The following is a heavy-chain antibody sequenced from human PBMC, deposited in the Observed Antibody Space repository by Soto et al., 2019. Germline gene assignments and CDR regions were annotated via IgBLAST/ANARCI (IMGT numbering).Heavy chain of an antibody. D-gene: IGHD6-13*01. Sequence: GESLKISCAASGFTFSSYAMSWVRQAPGKGLEWVSAISGSGGSTYYADSVKGRFTISRDNSKNTLYLQMNSLRAEETAVYYCAKDPAYSSSWYWIDWFDPWGQGTLVTVSS. V-gene: IGHV3-23*01. J-gene: IGHJ5*02. CDR2: ISGSGGST. CDR1: GFTFSSYA. CDR3: AKDPAYSSSWYWIDWFDP.